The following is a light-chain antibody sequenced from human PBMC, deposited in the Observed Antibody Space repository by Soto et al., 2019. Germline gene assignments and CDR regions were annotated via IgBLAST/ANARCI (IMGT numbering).Light chain of an antibody. CDR2: KAS. CDR1: QRVSSW. V-gene: IGKV1-5*03. CDR3: QHYNSYPLT. Sequence: IQMTQSPSTLSASVGDRVTITCRASQRVSSWMAWYQQRTGKAPKLLIHKASSLESGVPSRFSGSGSGTEFTLTISSLQPDDLATYYCQHYNSYPLTFGGGTKVDIK. J-gene: IGKJ4*01.